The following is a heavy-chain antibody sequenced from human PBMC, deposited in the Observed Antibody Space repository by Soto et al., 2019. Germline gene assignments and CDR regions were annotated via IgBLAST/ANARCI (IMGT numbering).Heavy chain of an antibody. V-gene: IGHV3-30-3*01. Sequence: GGSLRLSCAASGFTFSSYAMHWVRQAPGKGLEWVAVISYDGSNKYYADSVKGRFTISRDNSKNTLYLQMNSLRAEDTAVYYCARDRYSGSYQYYFDYWGQGTLVPVSS. D-gene: IGHD1-26*01. CDR1: GFTFSSYA. J-gene: IGHJ4*02. CDR3: ARDRYSGSYQYYFDY. CDR2: ISYDGSNK.